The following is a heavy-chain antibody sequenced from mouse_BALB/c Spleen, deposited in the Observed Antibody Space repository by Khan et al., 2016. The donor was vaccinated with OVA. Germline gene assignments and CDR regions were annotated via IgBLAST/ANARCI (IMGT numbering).Heavy chain of an antibody. CDR3: ARGNYYGYAMDY. CDR1: GYSITSNYA. V-gene: IGHV3-2*02. CDR2: IRYSGST. Sequence: VQLQQPGPGLVKPSQSLSLTCTVTGYSITSNYAWNWIRQFPGNKLEWMGYIRYSGSTSYNPSLKSRISITRDTSKNQFFLQLSSVTTEDTATYYCARGNYYGYAMDYWGQGTSVTVSS. D-gene: IGHD1-1*01. J-gene: IGHJ4*01.